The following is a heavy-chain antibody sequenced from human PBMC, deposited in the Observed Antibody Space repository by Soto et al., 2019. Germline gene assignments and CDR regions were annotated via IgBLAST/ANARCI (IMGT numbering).Heavy chain of an antibody. CDR3: ARAGSNSCYMSYYYGMDV. CDR2: IYYSGST. D-gene: IGHD2-2*02. CDR1: GGSISSGDYY. J-gene: IGHJ6*02. Sequence: SETLSLTCTVSGGSISSGDYYWSWIRQPPGKGLEWIGYIYYSGSTYYSPSLKSRVSISADTSKNQFSLKLSSVTAADTAVYYCARAGSNSCYMSYYYGMDVWGQGTTVTVSS. V-gene: IGHV4-30-4*01.